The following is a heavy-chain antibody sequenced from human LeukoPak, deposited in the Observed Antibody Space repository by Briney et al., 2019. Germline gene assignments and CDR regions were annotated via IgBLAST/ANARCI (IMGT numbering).Heavy chain of an antibody. V-gene: IGHV3-74*01. Sequence: GGSLRLSCAASGFTFSNYWMHWVRQAPGKGLVWVSRINTDGSSTIYADSVKGRFTITRDNAKNTLYLQMNSLRAEDTAVYYCARGGLARELTYYLDYWGQGTLVTVSS. D-gene: IGHD1-26*01. J-gene: IGHJ4*02. CDR1: GFTFSNYW. CDR2: INTDGSST. CDR3: ARGGLARELTYYLDY.